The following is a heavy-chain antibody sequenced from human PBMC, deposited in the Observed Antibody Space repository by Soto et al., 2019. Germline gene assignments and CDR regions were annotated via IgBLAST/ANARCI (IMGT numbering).Heavy chain of an antibody. D-gene: IGHD3-16*02. CDR3: AKDGIMITFGGVIAKGASDI. CDR1: GFTFSSYA. CDR2: ISGSGGST. V-gene: IGHV3-23*01. J-gene: IGHJ3*02. Sequence: GGSLRLSCAASGFTFSSYAMSWVRQAPGKGLEWVSAISGSGGSTYYADSVKGRFTISRDNSKNTLYLQMNSLRAEDTAVYYCAKDGIMITFGGVIAKGASDIWGQGTMVTVSS.